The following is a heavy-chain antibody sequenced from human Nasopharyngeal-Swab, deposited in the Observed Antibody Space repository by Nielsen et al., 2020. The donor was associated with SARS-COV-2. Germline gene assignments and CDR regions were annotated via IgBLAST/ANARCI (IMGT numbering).Heavy chain of an antibody. CDR3: ARGTVTADYYYGMDV. CDR2: IYSGGST. J-gene: IGHJ6*02. D-gene: IGHD4-11*01. CDR1: GVTVSSNY. V-gene: IGHV3-53*01. Sequence: GESLKISCAASGVTVSSNYMSWVRQAPGKGLEWGSVIYSGGSTFYADSVKGRFTISRDNSKNTLYLQMNTLRAEDTAVYYCARGTVTADYYYGMDVWGQGTTVTVSS.